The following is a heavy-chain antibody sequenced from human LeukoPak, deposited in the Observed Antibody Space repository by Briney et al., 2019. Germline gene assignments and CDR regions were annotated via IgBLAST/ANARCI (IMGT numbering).Heavy chain of an antibody. D-gene: IGHD3-22*01. CDR3: AREYYYDSSGYYYY. J-gene: IGHJ4*02. Sequence: GGSLRLSCAASGFTFSSYAMSWVRQAPGKGLEWVSVIYSGGSTYYADSVKGRFTISRDNSKNTLYLQMNSLRAEDTAVYYCAREYYYDSSGYYYYWGQGTLVTVSS. CDR1: GFTFSSYA. CDR2: IYSGGST. V-gene: IGHV3-53*01.